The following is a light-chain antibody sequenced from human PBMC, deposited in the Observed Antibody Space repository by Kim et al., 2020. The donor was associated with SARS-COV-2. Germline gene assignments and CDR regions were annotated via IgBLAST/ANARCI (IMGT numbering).Light chain of an antibody. CDR1: NIGSKS. Sequence: SYELTQPPSVSVAPGKTARITCGGNNIGSKSVHWYQQKPGQAPVLVIYYDSDRPSGIPERFSGSNSGNTATLTISRVEAGDEADYYCQVWDSSSDPYVFGTGTNVTDL. CDR3: QVWDSSSDPYV. V-gene: IGLV3-21*04. CDR2: YDS. J-gene: IGLJ1*01.